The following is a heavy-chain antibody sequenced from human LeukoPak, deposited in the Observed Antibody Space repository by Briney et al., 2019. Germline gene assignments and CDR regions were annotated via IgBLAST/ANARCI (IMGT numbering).Heavy chain of an antibody. Sequence: RASETLSLTCTVSGGSISSSSFYWGWIRQPPGKGLEWIGNIYYSGSTYYNPSLKSRVTISVDTSKNQFSLKLSSVTAADTAVYYCARLYSSSLGRVFDCWGQGTLVTVSS. CDR3: ARLYSSSLGRVFDC. CDR2: IYYSGST. D-gene: IGHD6-13*01. CDR1: GGSISSSSFY. J-gene: IGHJ4*02. V-gene: IGHV4-39*07.